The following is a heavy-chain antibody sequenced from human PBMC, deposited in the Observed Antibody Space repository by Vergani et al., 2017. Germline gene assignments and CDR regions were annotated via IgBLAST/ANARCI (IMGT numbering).Heavy chain of an antibody. Sequence: QVQLVQSGSELKKPGASVKVACKASGYNFTSFDINWVRLATGQGLEWMGWMNPKSGNTAYAAKFQGRITMTRDSSTDTAYMEMKSLRSEDTAIYFCARGVLDSKYRHNWFGPWGQGTVVTVSS. CDR3: ARGVLDSKYRHNWFGP. CDR2: MNPKSGNT. D-gene: IGHD3/OR15-3a*01. J-gene: IGHJ5*02. CDR1: GYNFTSFD. V-gene: IGHV1-8*01.